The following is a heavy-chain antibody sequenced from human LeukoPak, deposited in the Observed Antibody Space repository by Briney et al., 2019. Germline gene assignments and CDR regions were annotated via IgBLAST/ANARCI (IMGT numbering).Heavy chain of an antibody. CDR2: INTNTGNP. J-gene: IGHJ5*02. Sequence: GASVKVSCKASGYTFTRYGMNWVRQAPGQGLEWMGWINTNTGNPTYAQGFTGRFVFSLDTSVSTAYLQISSLKAEDTAVYYCACSSGWTGGDWFDPWGQGTLVTVSS. CDR3: ACSSGWTGGDWFDP. V-gene: IGHV7-4-1*02. D-gene: IGHD6-19*01. CDR1: GYTFTRYG.